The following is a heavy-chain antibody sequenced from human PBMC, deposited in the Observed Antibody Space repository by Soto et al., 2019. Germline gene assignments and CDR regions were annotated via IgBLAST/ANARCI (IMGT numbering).Heavy chain of an antibody. CDR3: VRGDGVYHDGNGSEVQH. CDR2: IMPGSSHI. D-gene: IGHD3-10*01. Sequence: PGGSVRICCAASGFTFSRYSMYWVRQAPGKGLEWVSYIMPGSSHIFYADSVKGRFTISRDNAKNSLYLQMNSLRVEDTAVYYCVRGDGVYHDGNGSEVQHLGQGDLVTVSS. CDR1: GFTFSRYS. J-gene: IGHJ1*01. V-gene: IGHV3-48*01.